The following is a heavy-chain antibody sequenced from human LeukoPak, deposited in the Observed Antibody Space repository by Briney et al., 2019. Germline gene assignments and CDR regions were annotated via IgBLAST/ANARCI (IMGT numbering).Heavy chain of an antibody. V-gene: IGHV1-18*01. D-gene: IGHD1-26*01. CDR2: ISACNGNT. J-gene: IGHJ4*02. Sequence: ASVKVSCKASGYTFTSYGISWVRQAPGQGLGWMGWISACNGNTNYAQKLQGRVTMTTDTSTSTAYMELRSLRSDDTAVYYCARDIVGATSLDYWGQGTLVTVSS. CDR1: GYTFTSYG. CDR3: ARDIVGATSLDY.